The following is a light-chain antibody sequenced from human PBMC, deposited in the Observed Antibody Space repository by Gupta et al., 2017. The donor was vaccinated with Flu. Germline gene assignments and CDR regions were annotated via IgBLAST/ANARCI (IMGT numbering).Light chain of an antibody. CDR1: SSNIGSTY. CDR3: AAGDDSLSGPV. J-gene: IGLJ3*02. CDR2: RNN. Sequence: HSVLPQPPYASGTPGQRVPISCSGSSSNIGSTYVYWYQQLPGTAPELRIYRNNQRPSGVPVGFSGSKSGTSAALAISGLRSVDESDYYCAAGDDSLSGPVFGGGTKLTV. V-gene: IGLV1-47*01.